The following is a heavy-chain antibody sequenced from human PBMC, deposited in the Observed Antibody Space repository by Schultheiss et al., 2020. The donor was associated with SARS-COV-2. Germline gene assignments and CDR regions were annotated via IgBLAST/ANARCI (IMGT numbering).Heavy chain of an antibody. CDR3: ARDAADGYYYYGMDV. V-gene: IGHV4-4*02. D-gene: IGHD4-17*01. CDR2: IYHSGST. J-gene: IGHJ6*02. Sequence: SETLSLTCAVSGGSISSSNWWSWDRQPPGKGLEWIGEIYHSGSTNYNPSLKSRVTISVDKSKNQFSLKLSSVTAADTAVYYCARDAADGYYYYGMDVWGQWTTVTVSS. CDR1: GGSISSSNW.